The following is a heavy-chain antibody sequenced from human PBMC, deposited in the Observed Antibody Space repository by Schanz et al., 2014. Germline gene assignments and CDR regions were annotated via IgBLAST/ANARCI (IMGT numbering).Heavy chain of an antibody. Sequence: EVYLVESGGDLVQPGKSLRLSCAASGFTFDDFGMHWVRQAPGKALEWVSGISWNGAGIGYVDSVEGRFTISRDNAKNSLYLQMTSLRAEDAAVYYCARDISPESRGPLYYDAFDIWGQGTVVTVSS. CDR1: GFTFDDFG. D-gene: IGHD2-15*01. CDR2: ISWNGAGI. J-gene: IGHJ3*02. V-gene: IGHV3-9*01. CDR3: ARDISPESRGPLYYDAFDI.